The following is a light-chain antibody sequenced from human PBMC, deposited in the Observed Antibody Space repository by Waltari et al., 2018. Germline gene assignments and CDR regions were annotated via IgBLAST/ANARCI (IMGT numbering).Light chain of an antibody. Sequence: DIVLTQSPAILSLSPGERASLSCRASQSVTNYLAWYQQNPGQAPRLLIYDTSNRATGIPARFSGSGFGTDFTLTISSLEPEDFAVYYCQQRRDWSLTFGGGTKVEIK. CDR3: QQRRDWSLT. J-gene: IGKJ4*01. CDR1: QSVTNY. CDR2: DTS. V-gene: IGKV3-11*01.